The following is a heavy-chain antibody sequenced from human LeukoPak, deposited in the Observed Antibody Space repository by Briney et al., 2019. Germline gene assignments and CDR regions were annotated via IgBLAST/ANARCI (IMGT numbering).Heavy chain of an antibody. CDR1: GGSISSYY. V-gene: IGHV4-59*01. Sequence: PSETLSLTCTVSGGSISSYYWSWIRQPPGKGLEWIGYIYYSGSTNYNPSLKSLVTISVDTSKNQFSLKLSSVTAADTAVYYCARSTVTIPFDYWGQGTLVTVPS. D-gene: IGHD4-17*01. CDR3: ARSTVTIPFDY. CDR2: IYYSGST. J-gene: IGHJ4*02.